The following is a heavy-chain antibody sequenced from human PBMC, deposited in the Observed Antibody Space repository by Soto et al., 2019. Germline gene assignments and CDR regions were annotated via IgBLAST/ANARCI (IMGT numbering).Heavy chain of an antibody. CDR3: ARDPYSYYYGSGSSH. CDR1: GYTFTSYG. CDR2: ISAYNGNT. J-gene: IGHJ4*02. Sequence: ASVQVSCKASGYTFTSYGISWVRQAPGQGLEWMGWISAYNGNTNYAQKLQGRVTMTTDTSTSTAYMELRSLRSDDTAVYYCARDPYSYYYGSGSSHWGQGTLVTVSS. V-gene: IGHV1-18*01. D-gene: IGHD3-10*01.